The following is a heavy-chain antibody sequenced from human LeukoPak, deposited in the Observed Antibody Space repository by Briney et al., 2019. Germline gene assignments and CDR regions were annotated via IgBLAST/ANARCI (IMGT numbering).Heavy chain of an antibody. Sequence: GGSLRLSCAASGFTFSRYALHWVRQAPGKGLEWVAAISYDGSNKYYADSVKGRFTISRDNSKNTLYLQMNSLRAEDTAVYYCARDDSWGGSPGAFDIWGQGTMVTVSS. CDR1: GFTFSRYA. D-gene: IGHD7-27*01. CDR3: ARDDSWGGSPGAFDI. CDR2: ISYDGSNK. V-gene: IGHV3-30-3*01. J-gene: IGHJ3*02.